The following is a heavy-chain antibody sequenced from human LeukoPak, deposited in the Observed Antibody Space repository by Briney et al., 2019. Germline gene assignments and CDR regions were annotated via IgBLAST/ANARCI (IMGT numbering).Heavy chain of an antibody. CDR1: GYTFTNYY. J-gene: IGHJ6*02. D-gene: IGHD6-19*01. CDR3: ARDRAVAGPYYYYYGMDV. CDR2: INPNSGGT. Sequence: GASVKVSCKASGYTFTNYYMHWGRQAPGQGLEWMGWINPNSGGTNYAQKFQGRVTMTRDTSISTAYMELSRLRSDDTAVYYCARDRAVAGPYYYYYGMDVWGQGTTVTVSS. V-gene: IGHV1-2*02.